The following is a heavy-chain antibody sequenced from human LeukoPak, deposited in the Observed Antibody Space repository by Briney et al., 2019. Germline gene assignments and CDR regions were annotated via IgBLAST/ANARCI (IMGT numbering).Heavy chain of an antibody. D-gene: IGHD1-14*01. CDR1: GFTVSSNY. CDR2: IYSGGGT. Sequence: QPGGSLRLSCAASGFTVSSNYMSWVRQAPGKGLEWVSVIYSGGGTYYADSVKGRFTISRDNSKNTLYLQMNSLRAEDTAVYYCARSRYLISPVLRTTYFDYWGQGTLVTVSS. J-gene: IGHJ4*02. CDR3: ARSRYLISPVLRTTYFDY. V-gene: IGHV3-53*01.